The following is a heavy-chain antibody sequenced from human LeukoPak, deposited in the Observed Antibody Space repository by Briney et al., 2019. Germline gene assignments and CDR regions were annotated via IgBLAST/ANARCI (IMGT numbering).Heavy chain of an antibody. CDR2: ISAYNGNT. CDR1: GYTFTSYG. V-gene: IGHV1-18*01. D-gene: IGHD3-22*01. Sequence: GASMKVSCKASGYTFTSYGISWVRQAPGQGLEWVGWISAYNGNTNYAQKLQGRVTMTTDTSTSTAYMELRSLRSDDTAVYYCARDDRSLYYYDSSGPLGPYYFDYWGQGTLVTVSS. J-gene: IGHJ4*02. CDR3: ARDDRSLYYYDSSGPLGPYYFDY.